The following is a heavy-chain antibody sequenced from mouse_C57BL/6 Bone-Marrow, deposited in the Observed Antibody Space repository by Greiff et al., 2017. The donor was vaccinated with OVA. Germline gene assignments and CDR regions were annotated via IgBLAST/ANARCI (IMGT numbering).Heavy chain of an antibody. CDR1: GYTFTDYE. CDR2: IDPETGGT. V-gene: IGHV1-15*01. D-gene: IGHD2-5*01. CDR3: TRGYSNYYAMDY. Sequence: LQESGAELVRPGASVTLSCKASGYTFTDYEMHWVKRTPVHGLEWIGAIDPETGGTAYNQKFKGKAILTADKSSSTAYMELRSLTSEDSAVYYCTRGYSNYYAMDYWGQGTSVTVSS. J-gene: IGHJ4*01.